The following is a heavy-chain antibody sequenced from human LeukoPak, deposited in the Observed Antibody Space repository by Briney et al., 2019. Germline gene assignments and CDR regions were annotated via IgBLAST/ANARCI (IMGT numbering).Heavy chain of an antibody. Sequence: SETLSLTCTVSGVSISSSNSYWGWIRQPPGKGLEWIGSIHYSGNTYYSASLKSRVTISVDTSKNQFSLKLTSVTAADTAVYYCARQTGSGLFTLPGGQGTLVTVSS. J-gene: IGHJ4*02. V-gene: IGHV4-39*01. CDR3: ARQTGSGLFTLP. CDR1: GVSISSSNSY. CDR2: IHYSGNT. D-gene: IGHD3-10*01.